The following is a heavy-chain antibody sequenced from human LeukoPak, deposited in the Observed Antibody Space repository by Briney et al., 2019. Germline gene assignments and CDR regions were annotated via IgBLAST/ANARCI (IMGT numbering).Heavy chain of an antibody. V-gene: IGHV3-30*18. CDR3: AKDPNTYCSGGSCPNGY. CDR2: ISYDGSNK. D-gene: IGHD2-15*01. CDR1: RFTLSTYW. J-gene: IGHJ4*02. Sequence: GGSLRLSCAASRFTLSTYWMSWVRQAPGKGLEWVAVISYDGSNKYYADSVKGRFTISRDNSKNTLYLQMNSLRAEDTAVYYCAKDPNTYCSGGSCPNGYWGQGTLVTVSS.